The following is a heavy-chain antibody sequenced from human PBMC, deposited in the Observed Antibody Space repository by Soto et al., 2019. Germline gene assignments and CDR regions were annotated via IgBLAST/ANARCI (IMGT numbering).Heavy chain of an antibody. CDR3: TRAIGTGLFDY. J-gene: IGHJ4*02. V-gene: IGHV3-74*01. CDR1: GFTSSNHW. CDR2: ISSDGRST. D-gene: IGHD6-13*01. Sequence: HPGGSLRLSCAASGFTSSNHWMHWVRQAPGKGLVWVSRISSDGRSTSYADSVKGRFTISRDNAKNTLYLQMNSLRAEDTAVYYCTRAIGTGLFDYWGQGTQVTVSS.